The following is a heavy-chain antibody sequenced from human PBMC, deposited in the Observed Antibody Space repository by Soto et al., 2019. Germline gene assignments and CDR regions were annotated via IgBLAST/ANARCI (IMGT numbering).Heavy chain of an antibody. Sequence: GGSLRLSCAASGFTFSSYGLHWVRQAPGKGLEWVAVIWYDGSNKYYADSVKGRFTISRDNSKNTLYLQMNSLRAEDTAVYYCAREPGIAVAGTLDYWGQGTLVTVSS. CDR2: IWYDGSNK. D-gene: IGHD6-19*01. CDR1: GFTFSSYG. CDR3: AREPGIAVAGTLDY. V-gene: IGHV3-33*01. J-gene: IGHJ4*02.